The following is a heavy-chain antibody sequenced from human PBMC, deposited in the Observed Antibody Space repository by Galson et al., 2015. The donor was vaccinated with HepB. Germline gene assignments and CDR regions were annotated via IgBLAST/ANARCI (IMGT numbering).Heavy chain of an antibody. CDR3: ARDEGGLFVT. V-gene: IGHV6-1*01. J-gene: IGHJ3*02. CDR2: TYYRSKWQN. CDR1: GDSVSSNSFT. Sequence: CAISGDSVSSNSFTWNWIRQSPSRGPEWLGRTYYRSKWQNDYAVSVKSRITINPDTSKNQFSLHLNSVTPEDTAVYYCARDEGGLFVTWGQGTMVIVSS. D-gene: IGHD3-16*01.